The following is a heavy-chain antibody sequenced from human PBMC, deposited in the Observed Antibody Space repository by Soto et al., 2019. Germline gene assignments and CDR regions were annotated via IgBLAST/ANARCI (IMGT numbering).Heavy chain of an antibody. D-gene: IGHD2-2*03. CDR2: IYGGGNGP. V-gene: IGHV3-23*01. CDR1: GFTFSDFA. J-gene: IGHJ4*02. CDR3: AKMERMDPWAYSFDY. Sequence: EVQVLESGGGLVQPGGSLRLSCAATGFTFSDFAMSWVRQAPGKGLEWVSRIYGGGNGPHYADSVKGRVTISRDNSKNTLNLQMISLRAEATAVYYCAKMERMDPWAYSFDYWGQGTLVTVSS.